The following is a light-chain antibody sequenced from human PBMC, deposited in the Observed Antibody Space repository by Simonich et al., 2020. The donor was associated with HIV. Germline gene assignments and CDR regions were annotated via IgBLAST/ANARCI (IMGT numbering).Light chain of an antibody. J-gene: IGKJ2*01. Sequence: DIQMTQSPSSLSASVGDRETITCHAIQDFRNYLNWYQQKAGKAPKLLIYDATNLETGVPSRFSGSGSGTDFTFTISSLQPADIATYYCQQYDELPYTFGQGTKLEIK. CDR1: QDFRNY. V-gene: IGKV1-33*01. CDR2: DAT. CDR3: QQYDELPYT.